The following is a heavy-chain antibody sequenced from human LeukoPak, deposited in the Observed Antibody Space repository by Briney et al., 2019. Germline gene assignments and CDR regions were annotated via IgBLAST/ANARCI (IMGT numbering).Heavy chain of an antibody. V-gene: IGHV3-30-3*01. Sequence: GGSLRLSCAASGFIFTDYPIHWVRQTPDKGLECVALMSIDGNTKYYANSVRGRFTVSRDNSKNTVYLQMSSLRAEDTAVYYCASPSRKYSSGWARGPRGRNDAFDIWGQGTMVTVSS. J-gene: IGHJ3*02. CDR1: GFIFTDYP. CDR2: MSIDGNTK. D-gene: IGHD6-19*01. CDR3: ASPSRKYSSGWARGPRGRNDAFDI.